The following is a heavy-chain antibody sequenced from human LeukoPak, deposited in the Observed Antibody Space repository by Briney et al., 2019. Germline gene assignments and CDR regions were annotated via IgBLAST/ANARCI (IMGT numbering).Heavy chain of an antibody. V-gene: IGHV4-34*01. CDR2: ISHSGST. J-gene: IGHJ4*02. Sequence: PAETLSLTCAVYGGSFSGCYWSWIRQPPGKGLEWIGEISHSGSTNYNPALKSRVTISVDTSKKQFSLKLISVTAADTAVEYCASAYSSGWYGYWGQGTLVNVSS. CDR1: GGSFSGCY. CDR3: ASAYSSGWYGY. D-gene: IGHD6-19*01.